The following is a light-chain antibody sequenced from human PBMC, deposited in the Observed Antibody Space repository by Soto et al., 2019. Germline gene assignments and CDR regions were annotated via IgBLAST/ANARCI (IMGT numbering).Light chain of an antibody. J-gene: IGKJ2*01. CDR3: QQRYSTPT. CDR2: AAS. V-gene: IGKV1-39*01. CDR1: QSISSY. Sequence: DIQMTQSASSLSASVGDRVTITCRANQSISSYLNWYQQKPGKAPKLLIYAASSLQSGVPSRFSGSGSGTDFTLTISSLQPEDFASYYCQQRYSTPTFGQGTKLEIK.